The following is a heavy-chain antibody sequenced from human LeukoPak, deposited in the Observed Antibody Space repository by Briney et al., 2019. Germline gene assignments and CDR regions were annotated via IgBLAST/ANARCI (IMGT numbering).Heavy chain of an antibody. CDR2: ISTSGYT. D-gene: IGHD6-6*01. V-gene: IGHV4-59*10. J-gene: IGHJ4*02. CDR1: GGSFSGYY. Sequence: SETLSLTCAVYGGSFSGYYWSWIRQPAGKGLEWIGRISTSGYTNYIPSLKSRLTMSVDTSKNHFSLKLTSVTAADTAVYYCARDKFSSSYDSWGQGTLVTVSS. CDR3: ARDKFSSSYDS.